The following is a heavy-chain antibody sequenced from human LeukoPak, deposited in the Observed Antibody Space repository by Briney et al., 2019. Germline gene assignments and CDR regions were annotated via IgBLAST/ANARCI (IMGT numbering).Heavy chain of an antibody. CDR2: IKQDGSEK. Sequence: GMSLRLSCVASGFTFRSYGMHWVRQAPGKGLEWVANIKQDGSEKYYVDSVKGRFTISRDNAKNSLYLQMNSLRAEDTAVYYCARERYLEDWGQGTMVTVSS. J-gene: IGHJ3*01. D-gene: IGHD2-2*01. CDR1: GFTFRSYG. V-gene: IGHV3-7*01. CDR3: ARERYLED.